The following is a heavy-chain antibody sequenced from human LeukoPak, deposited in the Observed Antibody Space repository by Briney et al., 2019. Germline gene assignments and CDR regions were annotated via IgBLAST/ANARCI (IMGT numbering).Heavy chain of an antibody. CDR1: GFTFSSYA. D-gene: IGHD2-21*02. V-gene: IGHV3-23*01. CDR3: AKDQVRHIVVVTLLNLFDY. Sequence: PGGSLRLSCAASGFTFSSYAMSWVRQAPGKGLEWVSAISGSGGSTYYADSVKGRFTISRDNSKNTLYLQMNSLRAEDTAVYYCAKDQVRHIVVVTLLNLFDYWGQGTLVTVSS. J-gene: IGHJ4*02. CDR2: ISGSGGST.